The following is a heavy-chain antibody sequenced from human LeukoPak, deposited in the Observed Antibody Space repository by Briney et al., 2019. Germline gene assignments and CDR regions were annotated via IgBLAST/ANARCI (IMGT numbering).Heavy chain of an antibody. CDR3: ARELSGIAGYTYGRGIDY. Sequence: PGGSLRLSCAASGFTFSIYWMLWVRQAPGKGLEWVTNIKYDGSEKFYGDSEKGRFTISRDNAKTSLYLQMNSPRAEDTAVYYCARELSGIAGYTYGRGIDYWGQGTLVTVSS. J-gene: IGHJ4*02. V-gene: IGHV3-7*01. CDR1: GFTFSIYW. CDR2: IKYDGSEK. D-gene: IGHD5-18*01.